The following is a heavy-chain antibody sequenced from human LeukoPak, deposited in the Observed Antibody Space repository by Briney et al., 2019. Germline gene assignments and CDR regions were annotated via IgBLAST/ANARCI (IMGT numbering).Heavy chain of an antibody. CDR3: AKDIVVVPAAGNWFDP. D-gene: IGHD2-2*01. J-gene: IGHJ5*02. Sequence: GGSLRLSCAASGFTFSSYSMNWVRQAPGKGLEWVAVISYDGSNKYYADSVKGRFTISRDKSKNTLYLQMNSLRAEDTAVYYCAKDIVVVPAAGNWFDPWGQGTLVTVSS. CDR2: ISYDGSNK. CDR1: GFTFSSYS. V-gene: IGHV3-30*18.